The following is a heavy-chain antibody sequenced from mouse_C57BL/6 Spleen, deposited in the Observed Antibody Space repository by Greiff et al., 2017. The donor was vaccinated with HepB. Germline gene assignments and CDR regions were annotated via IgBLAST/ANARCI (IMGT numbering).Heavy chain of an antibody. CDR3: ASGEGFHYYAMDY. CDR2: IRNKANGYTT. Sequence: EVKVVESGGGLVQPGGSLSLSCAASGFTFTDYYMSWVRQPPGKALEWLGFIRNKANGYTTEYSASVKGRFTISRDNSQSILYLQMNALRAEDSATYYCASGEGFHYYAMDYWGQGTSVTVSS. D-gene: IGHD3-2*02. J-gene: IGHJ4*01. CDR1: GFTFTDYY. V-gene: IGHV7-3*01.